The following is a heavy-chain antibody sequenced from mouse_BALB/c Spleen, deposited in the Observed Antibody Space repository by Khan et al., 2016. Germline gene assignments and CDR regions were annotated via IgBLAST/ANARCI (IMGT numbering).Heavy chain of an antibody. D-gene: IGHD2-1*01. J-gene: IGHJ3*01. CDR1: GYSITSGYY. Sequence: EVQLQESGPGLVKPSQSLSLTCSVTGYSITSGYYWNWIRQFPGNKLEWMGYISYDGSNNYNPSLKNRISITRDTSKNQFFLKLNSVTTEDTATLYCASDGNYWFAYWGQGTLVTVSA. CDR2: ISYDGSN. CDR3: ASDGNYWFAY. V-gene: IGHV3-6*02.